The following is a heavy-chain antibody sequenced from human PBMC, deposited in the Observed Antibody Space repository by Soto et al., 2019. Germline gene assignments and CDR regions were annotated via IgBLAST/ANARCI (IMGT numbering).Heavy chain of an antibody. J-gene: IGHJ4*02. V-gene: IGHV3-21*01. CDR1: GFTFSSYS. Sequence: GGSLRLSCAASGFTFSSYSMNWVRQAPGKGLEWVSSISSSSSYIYYADSVKGRFTISRDNAKNSLYLQMNSLRAEDTAVYYCAREALRFLEWLSPPNFDYWGQGTLVTVSS. CDR2: ISSSSSYI. CDR3: AREALRFLEWLSPPNFDY. D-gene: IGHD3-3*01.